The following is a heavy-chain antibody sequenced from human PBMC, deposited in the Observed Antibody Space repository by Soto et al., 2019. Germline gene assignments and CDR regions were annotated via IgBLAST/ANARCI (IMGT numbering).Heavy chain of an antibody. D-gene: IGHD5-12*01. CDR3: ARGLWGYDYDTDDY. V-gene: IGHV3-21*01. Sequence: GGSLRLSCAASGFTFSSYSMNWVRQAPGKGLEWVSSISSSSSYIYYADSVKGRFTISRDNAKNSLYLQMNSLRAEDTAVYYCARGLWGYDYDTDDYWGQGTLVTVSS. CDR2: ISSSSSYI. J-gene: IGHJ4*02. CDR1: GFTFSSYS.